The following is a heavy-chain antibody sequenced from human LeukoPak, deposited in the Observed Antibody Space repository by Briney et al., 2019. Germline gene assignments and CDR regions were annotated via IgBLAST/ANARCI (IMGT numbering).Heavy chain of an antibody. J-gene: IGHJ4*02. CDR3: ARDRSSSWYDFDY. CDR2: INPNSGGT. CDR1: GYTFTGHY. Sequence: GASVKVSCKASGYTFTGHYMHWVRQAPGQGLEWMGWINPNSGGTNYAQKFQGRVTMTRDTSISTAYMELSRLRSDDTAVYYCARDRSSSWYDFDYWGQGTLVTVSS. V-gene: IGHV1-2*02. D-gene: IGHD6-13*01.